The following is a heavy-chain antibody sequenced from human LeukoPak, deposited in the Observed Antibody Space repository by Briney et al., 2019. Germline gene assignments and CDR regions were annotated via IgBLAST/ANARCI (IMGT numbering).Heavy chain of an antibody. CDR2: ISYDGSNK. CDR3: ARGNPYYYYMDV. V-gene: IGHV3-30-3*01. J-gene: IGHJ6*03. CDR1: GFTFSSYA. Sequence: GRSLRLSCAASGFTFSSYAMHWVRQAPGKGLVWVAVISYDGSNKYYADSVKGRFTISRDNSKNTLYLQMNSLRAEDTAVYYCARGNPYYYYMDVWGKGTTVTVSS. D-gene: IGHD1-14*01.